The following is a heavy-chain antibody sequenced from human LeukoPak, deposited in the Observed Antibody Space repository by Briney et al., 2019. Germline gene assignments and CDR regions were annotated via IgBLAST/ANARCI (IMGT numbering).Heavy chain of an antibody. J-gene: IGHJ4*02. Sequence: PSETLSLTCAVYGGSFSGYYWSWIRQPPGKGLEWIGEINHSGSTNYNPSLKSRVTISVDTSKNQFSLKLSSVTAADTAVYYCARAYYDFWSGYLDCWGQGTLVTVSS. CDR1: GGSFSGYY. D-gene: IGHD3-3*01. CDR3: ARAYYDFWSGYLDC. V-gene: IGHV4-34*01. CDR2: INHSGST.